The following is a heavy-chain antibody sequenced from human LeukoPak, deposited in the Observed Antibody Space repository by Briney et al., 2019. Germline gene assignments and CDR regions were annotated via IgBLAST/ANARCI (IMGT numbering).Heavy chain of an antibody. CDR3: ARAIDVAATPDY. V-gene: IGHV1-2*02. Sequence: ASVKVSSKASGYTFTAYYMHWVRQAPGQGLEWMGWINPNSGGTDYAQKFQGRVTMTRDTSITTAYMELSRLRSDDTAVYYCARAIDVAATPDYWGQGSLVTVSS. J-gene: IGHJ4*02. D-gene: IGHD2-15*01. CDR1: GYTFTAYY. CDR2: INPNSGGT.